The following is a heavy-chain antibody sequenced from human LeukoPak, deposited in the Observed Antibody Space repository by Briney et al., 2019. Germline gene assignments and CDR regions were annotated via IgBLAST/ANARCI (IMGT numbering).Heavy chain of an antibody. V-gene: IGHV1-69*06. J-gene: IGHJ4*02. CDR2: IIPIFGTA. CDR1: GGTFSSYA. Sequence: ASVKVSCKASGGTFSSYAISWVRQAPGQGLEWMGGIIPIFGTANYAQKFQGRVTITADKSTSTAYMELSSLRSEDTAVYYCARTGENDSSGYYYPPDYWGQGTLVTVSS. CDR3: ARTGENDSSGYYYPPDY. D-gene: IGHD3-22*01.